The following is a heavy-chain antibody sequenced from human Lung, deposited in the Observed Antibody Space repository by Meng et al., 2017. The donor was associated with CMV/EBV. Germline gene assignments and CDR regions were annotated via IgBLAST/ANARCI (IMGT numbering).Heavy chain of an antibody. V-gene: IGHV3-20*04. CDR1: GFTFDDYG. Sequence: GESXKISCAASGFTFDDYGMSWVRQAPGKGLEWVSGINWNGGSTGYADSVKGRFTISRDNAKNSLYLQMNSLRAEDTALYYCARIYDFWSGSKGSAFDIWGQGTMVTFSS. J-gene: IGHJ3*02. D-gene: IGHD3-3*01. CDR3: ARIYDFWSGSKGSAFDI. CDR2: INWNGGST.